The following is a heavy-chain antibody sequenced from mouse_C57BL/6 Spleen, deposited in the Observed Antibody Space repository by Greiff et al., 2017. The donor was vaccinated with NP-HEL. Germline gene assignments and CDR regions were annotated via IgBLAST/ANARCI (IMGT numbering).Heavy chain of an antibody. J-gene: IGHJ4*01. CDR3: AIEILRPHYYAMDY. CDR1: GYTFTSYW. V-gene: IGHV1-74*01. CDR2: IHPSDSDT. Sequence: QVQLKQPGAELVKPGASVKVSCKASGYTFTSYWMHWVKQRPGQGLEWIGRIHPSDSDTNYNQKFKGKATLTVDKSSSTAYMQLSSLTSEDSAVYYCAIEILRPHYYAMDYWGQGTSVTVSS. D-gene: IGHD1-2*01.